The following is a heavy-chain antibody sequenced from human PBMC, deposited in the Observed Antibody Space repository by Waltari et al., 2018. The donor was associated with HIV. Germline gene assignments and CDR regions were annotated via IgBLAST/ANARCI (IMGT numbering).Heavy chain of an antibody. CDR1: GFALSSYV. V-gene: IGHV3-23*04. J-gene: IGHJ4*02. CDR2: ISGSDGNT. D-gene: IGHD6-13*01. Sequence: EVQLVESGGGLVQPGGSLRLSCAASGFALSSYVMSWVRQAPGKGLEWVSTISGSDGNTYYPDSVQGRFTISRDNSKNTLFLQLNSLRAEDTAVYYCAILIAAAGDFDYWGQGTLVTVSS. CDR3: AILIAAAGDFDY.